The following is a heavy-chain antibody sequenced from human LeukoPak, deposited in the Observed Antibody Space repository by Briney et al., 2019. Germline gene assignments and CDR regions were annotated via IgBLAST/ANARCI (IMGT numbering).Heavy chain of an antibody. D-gene: IGHD1-26*01. J-gene: IGHJ4*02. V-gene: IGHV3-30*04. CDR2: ISYDGSHK. CDR3: AKDVQRGSSPTDY. CDR1: GFTFSSYA. Sequence: PGGSLRLSCSASGFTFSSYAMHWVRQAPGKGLEWVAVISYDGSHKYYADSVKGRFTISRDNSKNSLYLQMNSLRAEDTAVYYCAKDVQRGSSPTDYWGQGTLVTVSS.